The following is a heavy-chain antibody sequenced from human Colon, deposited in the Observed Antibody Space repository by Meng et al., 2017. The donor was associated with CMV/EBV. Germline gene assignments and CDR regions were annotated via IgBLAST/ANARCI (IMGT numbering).Heavy chain of an antibody. V-gene: IGHV2-5*02. J-gene: IGHJ4*02. Sequence: QITWKESGPHLVKPPQTLTLPWTFFGFSLTTYEVGVGWFRQPPGKAPEWLALIYWDDDKRYRSSLGNRLTLTHDASKNQVVLTMTDMDPVDTATYYCAHKSLPAAFFDYWSQGTLVTVSS. D-gene: IGHD2-2*01. CDR1: GFSLTTYEVG. CDR2: IYWDDDK. CDR3: AHKSLPAAFFDY.